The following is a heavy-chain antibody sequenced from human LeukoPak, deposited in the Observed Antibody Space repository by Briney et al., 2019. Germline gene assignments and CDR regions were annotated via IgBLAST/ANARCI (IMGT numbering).Heavy chain of an antibody. CDR1: GGSISSYY. CDR3: ARVSGIAVAGLFDY. D-gene: IGHD6-19*01. V-gene: IGHV4-59*01. CDR2: IYYSGST. Sequence: PSETLSLTCTVSGGSISSYYWSWIRQPPGKGLEWIGYIYYSGSTNYNPSLKSRVTISVGTSKNQFSLKLSSVTAADTAVYYCARVSGIAVAGLFDYWGQGTLVTVSS. J-gene: IGHJ4*02.